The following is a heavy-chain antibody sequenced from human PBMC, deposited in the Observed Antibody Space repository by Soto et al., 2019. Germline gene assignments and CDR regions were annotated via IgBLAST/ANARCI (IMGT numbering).Heavy chain of an antibody. CDR3: ARGENWFDP. Sequence: QGQLVQSGAEVKKPGASVKVSCKASGYTFTSYGINWVRQAPGQGLEWMGWISAYNANPHYAQKLQGRVTMTTDTFTSTAYMELRRPRADDTDVYYCARGENWFDPWGQGALVTVSS. V-gene: IGHV1-18*01. CDR2: ISAYNANP. CDR1: GYTFTSYG. J-gene: IGHJ5*02.